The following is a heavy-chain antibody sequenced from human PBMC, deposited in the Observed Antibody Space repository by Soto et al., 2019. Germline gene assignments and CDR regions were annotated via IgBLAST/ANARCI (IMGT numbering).Heavy chain of an antibody. CDR3: ARDPYEINDFWSGYYYY. CDR2: IIPILGIA. J-gene: IGHJ4*02. D-gene: IGHD3-3*01. CDR1: GGTFSSYT. V-gene: IGHV1-69*04. Sequence: AASVKVSCKASGGTFSSYTISWVRQAPGQGLEWMGRIIPILGIANYAQKFQGRVTITADKSTSTAYMELSSLRSEDTAVYYCARDPYEINDFWSGYYYYWGQGTLVTVSS.